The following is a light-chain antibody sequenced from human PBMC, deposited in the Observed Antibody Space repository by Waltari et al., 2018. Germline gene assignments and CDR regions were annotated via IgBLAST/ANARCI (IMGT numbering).Light chain of an antibody. CDR3: QQYNNWPPWT. V-gene: IGKV3-15*01. Sequence: EIVMTQSPATLSVSPGERATLSCRASQSVSSNLAWYQQKPGQAPRLLIYGASTRATGIPARFSGSGSGTEFTLTISSLQSEDFAVYYCQQYNNWPPWTFGQGTQVEL. J-gene: IGKJ1*01. CDR1: QSVSSN. CDR2: GAS.